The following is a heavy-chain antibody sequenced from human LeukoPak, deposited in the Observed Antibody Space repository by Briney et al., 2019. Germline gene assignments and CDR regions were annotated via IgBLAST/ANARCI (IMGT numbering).Heavy chain of an antibody. D-gene: IGHD6-19*01. CDR1: GFTFSSYS. Sequence: GGSLRLSCAASGFTFSSYSMNWVRQAPGKGLEWVSSISSSSSYIYYADSVKGRFTISRDNAKNSLYLQMNSLRAEDTAVYYCARDPRGIAVAGNWFDPWGQGTLVTASS. CDR3: ARDPRGIAVAGNWFDP. CDR2: ISSSSSYI. J-gene: IGHJ5*02. V-gene: IGHV3-21*01.